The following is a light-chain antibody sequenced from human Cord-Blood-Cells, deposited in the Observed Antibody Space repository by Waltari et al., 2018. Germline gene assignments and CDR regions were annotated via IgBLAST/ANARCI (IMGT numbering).Light chain of an antibody. Sequence: EIVMTQSQATLSVSQGERATLPCRASQSVSSNLAWYQQKPGQAPRLLIYGASTRATGIPARFSGSGSGTEFTLTISSLQSEDFAVYYCQQYNNWPIFTFGPGTKVDIK. CDR1: QSVSSN. V-gene: IGKV3-15*01. CDR2: GAS. CDR3: QQYNNWPIFT. J-gene: IGKJ3*01.